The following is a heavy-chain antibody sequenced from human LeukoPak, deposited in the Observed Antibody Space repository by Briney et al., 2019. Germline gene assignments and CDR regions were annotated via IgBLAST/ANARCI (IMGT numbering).Heavy chain of an antibody. J-gene: IGHJ5*02. D-gene: IGHD4-11*01. CDR1: GFTFSGYW. Sequence: GGSLRLSCAASGFTFSGYWMHWVRQAPGKGPMWVSRINSDKTTTGYADSVKGRFTISRDNAKNSLYLQMNSLRADDTAVYYCARLRSKYWFDPWGQGTLVTVSS. V-gene: IGHV3-74*01. CDR2: INSDKTTT. CDR3: ARLRSKYWFDP.